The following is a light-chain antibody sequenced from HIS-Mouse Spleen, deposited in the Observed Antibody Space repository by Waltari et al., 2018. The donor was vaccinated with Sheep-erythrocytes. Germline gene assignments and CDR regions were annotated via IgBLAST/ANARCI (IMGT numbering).Light chain of an antibody. V-gene: IGLV2-23*01. Sequence: QSALTQPASVSGSPGQSITISCTGTSSDVRSYNLVSRYQQHPGKAPNLMIYEGSKRPSGVSNRFSGSKSGNTASLTISGLQAEDEADYYCCSYAGSSTPWVFGGGTKLTVL. CDR1: SSDVRSYNL. CDR2: EGS. CDR3: CSYAGSSTPWV. J-gene: IGLJ3*02.